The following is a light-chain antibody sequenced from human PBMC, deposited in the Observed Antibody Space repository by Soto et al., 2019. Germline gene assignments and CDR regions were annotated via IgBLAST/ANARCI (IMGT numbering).Light chain of an antibody. J-gene: IGKJ4*01. Sequence: EVVLTQSPATLSLSPGERATLSCRASQSVTNHLAWYQQKPGQTPRLLIYDASDRATGIPARFSGSGSGTDFTLTISGLEPEDFAVYYCQQRDSWPLTFGGETKVDIK. V-gene: IGKV3-11*01. CDR3: QQRDSWPLT. CDR1: QSVTNH. CDR2: DAS.